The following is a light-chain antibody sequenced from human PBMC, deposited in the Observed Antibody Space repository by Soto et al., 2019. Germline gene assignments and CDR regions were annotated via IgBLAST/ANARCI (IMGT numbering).Light chain of an antibody. CDR1: QSISIW. CDR3: PHYNDYSWT. CDR2: GTA. J-gene: IGKJ1*01. Sequence: DIHMTQSPSTLSASVGDRVTITCRASQSISIWLAWYQQKPGRAPNLLIYGTASLESGVPSRCSGSGSGTEFTLTISSLQPDDFATYYCPHYNDYSWTFGQGTKVEIK. V-gene: IGKV1-5*03.